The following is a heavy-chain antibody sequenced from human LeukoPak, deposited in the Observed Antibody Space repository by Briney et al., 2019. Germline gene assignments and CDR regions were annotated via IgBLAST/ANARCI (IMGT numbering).Heavy chain of an antibody. Sequence: SVKVSCKASGGAFSSYAISWVRQAPGQGLEWMGGIIPIFGTANYAQKFQGRVTITADESTSTAYMELSSLRSEDTAVYYCACSTLDYYDSSGYYWGGYWGQGTLVTVSS. V-gene: IGHV1-69*01. D-gene: IGHD3-22*01. CDR1: GGAFSSYA. CDR3: ACSTLDYYDSSGYYWGGY. J-gene: IGHJ4*02. CDR2: IIPIFGTA.